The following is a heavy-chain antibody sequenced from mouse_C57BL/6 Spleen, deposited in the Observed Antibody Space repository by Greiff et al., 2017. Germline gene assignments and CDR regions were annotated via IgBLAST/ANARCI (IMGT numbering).Heavy chain of an antibody. CDR3: ARDDYDRDY. CDR2: INPNNGGT. CDR1: GYTFTDYY. J-gene: IGHJ4*01. V-gene: IGHV1-26*01. D-gene: IGHD2-4*01. Sequence: EVQLQQSGPELVKPGASVKISCKASGYTFTDYYMNWVKQSHGKSLEWIGDINPNNGGTSYNQKFKGKATLTVDKSSSTAYMELRSLTSEDSAVYYCARDDYDRDYWGQGTSVTVSS.